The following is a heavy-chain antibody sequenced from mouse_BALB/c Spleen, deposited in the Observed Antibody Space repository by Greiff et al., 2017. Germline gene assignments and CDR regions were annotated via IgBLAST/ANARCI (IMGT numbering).Heavy chain of an antibody. CDR2: INPSTGYT. D-gene: IGHD2-2*01. V-gene: IGHV1-7*01. CDR1: GYTFTSYW. Sequence: QVQLQQSGAELAKPGASVKMSCKASGYTFTSYWMHWVKQRPGQGLEWIGYINPSTGYTEYNQKFKDKATLTADKSSSTAYMQLSSLTSEDSAVYYCARVYYGYHYAMDYWGQGTSVTVSS. J-gene: IGHJ4*01. CDR3: ARVYYGYHYAMDY.